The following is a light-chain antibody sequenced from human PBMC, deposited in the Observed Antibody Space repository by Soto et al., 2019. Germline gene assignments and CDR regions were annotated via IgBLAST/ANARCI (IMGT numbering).Light chain of an antibody. V-gene: IGKV3-20*01. CDR2: GAS. J-gene: IGKJ3*01. Sequence: EIVLTQSPGTLSLSPGERATLSCRASQSVSSNSLAWYQQKPGQAPRLLIYGASSRATGIPDRFSGSGSGTDFTPTISRLEPEDFAVYYCQHYGSSPEFTFGPGTKVDIK. CDR1: QSVSSNS. CDR3: QHYGSSPEFT.